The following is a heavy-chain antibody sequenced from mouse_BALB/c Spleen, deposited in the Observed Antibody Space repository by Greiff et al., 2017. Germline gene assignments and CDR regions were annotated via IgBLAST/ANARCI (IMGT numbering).Heavy chain of an antibody. CDR1: GFNIKDTY. Sequence: VQLQQSGAELVKPGASVKLSCPASGFNIKDTYMHWVKQRPEQGLEWIGRIDPANGNTKYDPKFQGKATITADTSSNTAYLQLSSLTSEDTAVYYCARWEGYDYGFDYWGQGTTLTVSS. CDR2: IDPANGNT. CDR3: ARWEGYDYGFDY. V-gene: IGHV14-3*02. D-gene: IGHD2-4*01. J-gene: IGHJ2*01.